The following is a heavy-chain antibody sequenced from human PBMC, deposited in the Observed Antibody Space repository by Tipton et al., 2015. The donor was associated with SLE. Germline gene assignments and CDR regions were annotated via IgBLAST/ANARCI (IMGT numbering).Heavy chain of an antibody. CDR1: GFTFDDYA. Sequence: LSLTCAASGFTFDDYAMHWVRQAPGKGLEWVSLISGDGGSTYYADSVKGRFTISRDNSKNSLYLQMNSLRTEDTALYYCALLWFGELTAFDIWGQGTMVTVSS. CDR2: ISGDGGST. CDR3: ALLWFGELTAFDI. J-gene: IGHJ3*02. D-gene: IGHD3-10*01. V-gene: IGHV3-43*02.